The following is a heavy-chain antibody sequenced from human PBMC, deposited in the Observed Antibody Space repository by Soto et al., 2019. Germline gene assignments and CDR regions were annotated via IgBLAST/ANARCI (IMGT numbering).Heavy chain of an antibody. CDR2: IYYSGTT. CDR1: GASISDYY. V-gene: IGHV4-59*12. Sequence: PSETLSLTCSVSGASISDYYWTWVRQPPGKGLEWIGYIYYSGTTNYNPSLKSRVTISVDTSKNQFSLKLSSVTAADTAVYYCARTVTTRRGIVDYWGQGTLVTVSS. J-gene: IGHJ4*02. CDR3: ARTVTTRRGIVDY. D-gene: IGHD4-17*01.